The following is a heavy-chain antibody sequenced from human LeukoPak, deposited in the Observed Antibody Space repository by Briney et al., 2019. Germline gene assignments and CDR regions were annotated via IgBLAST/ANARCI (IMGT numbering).Heavy chain of an antibody. J-gene: IGHJ4*02. CDR2: IGHDATKI. CDR1: GFTFSTYG. V-gene: IGHV3-30*02. D-gene: IGHD3-16*01. Sequence: GGALRLSCAASGFTFSTYGMHWVRQAPGKGLEWVAFIGHDATKIYYADSVQGRFTISRDNSKNTLYLEMNSLSGEDTALYYCAKDHVTWGNRYFDHWGQGTLGTVSS. CDR3: AKDHVTWGNRYFDH.